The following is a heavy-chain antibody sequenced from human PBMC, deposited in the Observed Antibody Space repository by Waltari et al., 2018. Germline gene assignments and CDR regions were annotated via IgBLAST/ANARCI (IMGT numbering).Heavy chain of an antibody. J-gene: IGHJ4*02. D-gene: IGHD3-3*01. CDR3: ARARDPYDFWAGYYNPIDY. CDR1: GFSFSSYN. V-gene: IGHV3-21*01. CDR2: ISGSSIYK. Sequence: EVQLVESGGGLVKPGGSLRLSCAASGFSFSSYNMTWVRQAPGKGLEWVSSISGSSIYKSYADSLKGRFTISRDNTKNSLYLQMNSLRAEDTAVYYCARARDPYDFWAGYYNPIDYWGQGTLVTVSS.